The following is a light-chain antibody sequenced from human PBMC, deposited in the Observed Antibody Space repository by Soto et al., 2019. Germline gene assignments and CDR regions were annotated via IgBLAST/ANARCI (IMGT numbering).Light chain of an antibody. CDR2: AAS. CDR1: QRVSSN. CDR3: QQYNNWPPLT. Sequence: EIVMTQSPASLSVSPGERATLSCRASQRVSSNLAWYQQKPGQAPRLLIYAASTRATGIPARFSGSGSGTEFTLTISSRQSEDFAVYYCQQYNNWPPLTFGGGTKVEIK. V-gene: IGKV3-15*01. J-gene: IGKJ4*01.